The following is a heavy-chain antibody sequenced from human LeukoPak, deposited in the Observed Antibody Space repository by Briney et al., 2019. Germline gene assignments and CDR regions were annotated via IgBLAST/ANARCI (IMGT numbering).Heavy chain of an antibody. J-gene: IGHJ4*02. CDR2: ISSSGSTI. CDR3: ARGGYSYGSEWYYFDY. Sequence: GGSLRLSCAASGFTFSDYYMSWIRQAPGKGLEWVSYISSSGSTIFYADSVKGRFTISRDNAKNSLYLQMNSLRAEDTAVYYCARGGYSYGSEWYYFDYWGQGTLVTVSS. D-gene: IGHD5-18*01. V-gene: IGHV3-11*04. CDR1: GFTFSDYY.